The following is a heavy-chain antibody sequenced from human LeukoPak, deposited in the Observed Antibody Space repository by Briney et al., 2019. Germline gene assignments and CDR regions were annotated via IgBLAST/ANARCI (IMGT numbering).Heavy chain of an antibody. Sequence: GGSLRLSCAASGFTPSRYSMNWVRQAPGKGLEWVSYISSSTTIFDADSVKGRFTISRDNAKNSLYLQMHSLRAEDTAVYYCARSPDYGLGDNYYMDVWGKGTTVTVSS. J-gene: IGHJ6*03. D-gene: IGHD4/OR15-4a*01. V-gene: IGHV3-48*04. CDR3: ARSPDYGLGDNYYMDV. CDR1: GFTPSRYS. CDR2: ISSSTTI.